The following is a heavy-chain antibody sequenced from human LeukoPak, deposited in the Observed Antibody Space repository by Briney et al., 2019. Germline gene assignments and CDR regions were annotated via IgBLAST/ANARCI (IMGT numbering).Heavy chain of an antibody. CDR3: ARALLWFGEPSHMDY. CDR2: ITAYNDNT. V-gene: IGHV1-18*01. CDR1: GYTFTSYG. Sequence: ASVKVSCKASGYTFTSYGISWVRQAPGQGLEWMGWITAYNDNTNYAQKLQGRVTMTTDTSTSTAYMELRSLRSDDTAVYYCARALLWFGEPSHMDYWGQGTLVTASS. D-gene: IGHD3-10*01. J-gene: IGHJ4*02.